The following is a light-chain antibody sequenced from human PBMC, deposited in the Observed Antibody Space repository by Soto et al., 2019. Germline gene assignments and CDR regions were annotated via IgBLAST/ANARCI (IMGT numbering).Light chain of an antibody. Sequence: DIVMTQSPDFLTVSLGERATINCKSSQSVFYSSNSKNYLAWYQQRPGQSPKLLLYWASIRESGVPDRFSGSGSGTDFTLTISSLQADDVAVYYCQQYYSTPLTFGPGTKVDIK. CDR2: WAS. CDR1: QSVFYSSNSKNY. CDR3: QQYYSTPLT. V-gene: IGKV4-1*01. J-gene: IGKJ3*01.